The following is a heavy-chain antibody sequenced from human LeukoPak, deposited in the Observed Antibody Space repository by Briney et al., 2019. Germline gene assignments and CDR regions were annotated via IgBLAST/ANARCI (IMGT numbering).Heavy chain of an antibody. D-gene: IGHD3-3*01. V-gene: IGHV3-48*02. CDR3: SRDGGFWSAYPLDY. Sequence: GGSLRLSCAASGFTFTTYNMNWVRQAPGKGLEWVSYISTTSSNIYYADSVEGRFTISRDNAKNLLYLQMGSLRDEDTAVYYCSRDGGFWSAYPLDYWGQGTLVTVSA. CDR1: GFTFTTYN. J-gene: IGHJ4*02. CDR2: ISTTSSNI.